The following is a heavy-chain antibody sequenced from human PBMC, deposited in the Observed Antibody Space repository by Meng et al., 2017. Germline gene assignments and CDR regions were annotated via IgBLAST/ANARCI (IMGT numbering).Heavy chain of an antibody. Sequence: QITLKESGPTLVKPTQTLTLTCTFSGFALSTSGVGVGWIRQPPGKALEWLALIYWDDDKRYSPSLKSRLTITKDTSKNQVVLTMTNMDPVDTATYYCAHRRGDSREGWFDPWGQGTLVTVSS. J-gene: IGHJ5*02. V-gene: IGHV2-5*02. CDR2: IYWDDDK. D-gene: IGHD2-21*02. CDR3: AHRRGDSREGWFDP. CDR1: GFALSTSGVG.